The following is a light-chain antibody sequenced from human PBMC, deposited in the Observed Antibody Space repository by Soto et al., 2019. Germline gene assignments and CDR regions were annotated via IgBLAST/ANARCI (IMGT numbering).Light chain of an antibody. CDR1: SSNIGASID. Sequence: QSVLTQPPSVSGAPGQRVSISCIGSSSNIGASIDVHWYQQLPGTAPKLLIYDNTNRPSGVPGRFSGSKSGTSASLAITGLQAEDEADYYCHSYDTSLSGYVFGTGPKLTVL. CDR2: DNT. V-gene: IGLV1-40*01. J-gene: IGLJ1*01. CDR3: HSYDTSLSGYV.